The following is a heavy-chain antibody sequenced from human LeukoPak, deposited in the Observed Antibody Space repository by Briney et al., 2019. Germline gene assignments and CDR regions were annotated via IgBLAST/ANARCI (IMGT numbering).Heavy chain of an antibody. CDR1: GGSISTYY. CDR3: ARDGGVEYYDSSNYYDY. Sequence: SETLSLTCTVSGGSISTYYWSWIRQPPEKGLEWIGYIYYSGSINYNPSLQSRVTISVDTSKNQFSLKLTSVTPADTAVYYCARDGGVEYYDSSNYYDYWGQGTLVTVSS. D-gene: IGHD3-22*01. V-gene: IGHV4-59*01. CDR2: IYYSGSI. J-gene: IGHJ4*02.